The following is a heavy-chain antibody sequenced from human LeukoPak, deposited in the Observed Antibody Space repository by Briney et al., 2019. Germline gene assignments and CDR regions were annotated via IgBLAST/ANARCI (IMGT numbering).Heavy chain of an antibody. CDR2: IYPDDSDT. V-gene: IGHV5-51*01. CDR3: ARHESNGYIASAFDY. Sequence: GESLKISCKVSGYSFTSYWIAWVRQMPGKGLEWMGIIYPDDSDTTYNPSFQGQVTISADKSISTAYLQWSSLKASDTAMYYCARHESNGYIASAFDYWGQGTLVTVSS. CDR1: GYSFTSYW. J-gene: IGHJ4*02. D-gene: IGHD5-24*01.